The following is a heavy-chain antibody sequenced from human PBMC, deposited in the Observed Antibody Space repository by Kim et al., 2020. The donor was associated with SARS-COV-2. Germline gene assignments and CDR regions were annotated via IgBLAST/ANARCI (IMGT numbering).Heavy chain of an antibody. CDR3: AKDFLRWEASYYYDSSGYEGPDY. CDR2: IWYDGSNK. V-gene: IGHV3-33*06. J-gene: IGHJ4*02. Sequence: GGSLRLSCAASGFTFSSYGMHWVRQAPGKGLEWVAVIWYDGSNKYYADSVKGRFTISRDNSKNTLYLQMNSLRAEDTAVYYCAKDFLRWEASYYYDSSGYEGPDYWGQGTLVTVSS. D-gene: IGHD3-22*01. CDR1: GFTFSSYG.